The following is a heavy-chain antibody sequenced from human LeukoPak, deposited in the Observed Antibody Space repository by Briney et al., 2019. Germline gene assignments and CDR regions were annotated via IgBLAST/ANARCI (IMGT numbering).Heavy chain of an antibody. Sequence: PSETLSLTCAVYGGSFSGYYWSWIRQPPGKGLEWIGEINHSGSTNYNPSLKSRVTISVDTSKNQFSLKLSSVTAADTAVYYCARGYCSSTSCYDYLDYWGQGTLVTVSS. D-gene: IGHD2-2*01. V-gene: IGHV4-34*01. CDR2: INHSGST. J-gene: IGHJ4*02. CDR3: ARGYCSSTSCYDYLDY. CDR1: GGSFSGYY.